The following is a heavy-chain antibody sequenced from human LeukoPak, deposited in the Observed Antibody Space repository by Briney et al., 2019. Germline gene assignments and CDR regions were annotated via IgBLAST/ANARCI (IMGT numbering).Heavy chain of an antibody. V-gene: IGHV4-59*08. CDR1: GGSISSYY. J-gene: IGHJ4*02. CDR2: IYYSGST. Sequence: PSETLSLTCTVSGGSISSYYWSWTRQPPGKGLEWIGYIYYSGSTNYNPSLKSRVTISVDTSKNQFSLKLSSVTAADTAVYYCASSYGSGKPYYFDYWGQGTLVTVSS. CDR3: ASSYGSGKPYYFDY. D-gene: IGHD3-10*01.